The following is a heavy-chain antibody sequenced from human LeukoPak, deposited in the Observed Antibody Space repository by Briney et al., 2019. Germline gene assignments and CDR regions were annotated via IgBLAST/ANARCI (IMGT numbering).Heavy chain of an antibody. J-gene: IGHJ6*02. V-gene: IGHV4-59*01. CDR3: ARVPLARGVRYYYYGMDV. Sequence: SETLSLTCTVSGGSISSYYWSWIRQPPGKGLEWIGYIYYSGSTNYNPSLKSRVTISVDTSKNQFSLKLSSVTAADTAVYYCARVPLARGVRYYYYGMDVWGQGTTVTVSS. CDR2: IYYSGST. D-gene: IGHD3-10*01. CDR1: GGSISSYY.